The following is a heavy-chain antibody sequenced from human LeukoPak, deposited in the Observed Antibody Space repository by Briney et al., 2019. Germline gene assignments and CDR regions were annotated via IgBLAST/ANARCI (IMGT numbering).Heavy chain of an antibody. Sequence: GYIYYSGSTNYNPSLKSRVTISVDTSKNQFSLKLSSVTAADTAVYYCARTYDFWSGPRFDYWGQGTLVTVSS. D-gene: IGHD3-3*01. CDR2: IYYSGST. CDR3: ARTYDFWSGPRFDY. V-gene: IGHV4-59*01. J-gene: IGHJ4*02.